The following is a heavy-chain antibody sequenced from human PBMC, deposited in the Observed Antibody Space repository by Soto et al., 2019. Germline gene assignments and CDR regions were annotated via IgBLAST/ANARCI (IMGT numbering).Heavy chain of an antibody. V-gene: IGHV3-53*01. CDR2: IYDSGAT. J-gene: IGHJ4*02. CDR1: GFTVNTKY. D-gene: IGHD6-13*01. Sequence: TGGSLRLSCAASGFTVNTKYMSWVRQAPGKGLEWVSVIYDSGATYYADSVKGRFTISRDNSKNTLYLQMNSLRAEDAAVYHCARGRGSAWFNFDYWGQGTRVTVSS. CDR3: ARGRGSAWFNFDY.